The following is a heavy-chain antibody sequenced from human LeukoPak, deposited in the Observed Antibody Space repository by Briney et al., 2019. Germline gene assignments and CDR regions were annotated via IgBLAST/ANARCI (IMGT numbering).Heavy chain of an antibody. V-gene: IGHV1-2*06. CDR3: SRDGAMASTSQNY. CDR1: GYTSTGYY. D-gene: IGHD6-19*01. Sequence: ASVKVSCNASGYTSTGYYIHWVRHAPGQGLEWMGRINTNSGGTTYAQKVQGRGTMTRYTSNTTAYMELSRLRSEDTAVAYYSRDGAMASTSQNYWGQGTLVTVSS. J-gene: IGHJ4*02. CDR2: INTNSGGT.